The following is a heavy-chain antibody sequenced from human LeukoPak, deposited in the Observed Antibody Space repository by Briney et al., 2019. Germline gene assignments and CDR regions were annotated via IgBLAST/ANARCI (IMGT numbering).Heavy chain of an antibody. V-gene: IGHV3-23*01. CDR1: GFTFSSYA. D-gene: IGHD3-22*01. CDR3: ASPYDSSGPYYYYGMDV. CDR2: ISGSGGST. Sequence: GGSLRLSCAASGFTFSSYAMSWVRQAPGKGLEWVSAISGSGGSTYYADSVKGRFTVSRDNAKNSLYLQMNSLRDEDTAVYYCASPYDSSGPYYYYGMDVWGQGTTVTVSS. J-gene: IGHJ6*02.